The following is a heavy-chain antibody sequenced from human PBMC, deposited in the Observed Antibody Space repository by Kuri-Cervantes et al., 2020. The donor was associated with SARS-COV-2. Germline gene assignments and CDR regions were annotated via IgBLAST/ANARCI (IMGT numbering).Heavy chain of an antibody. J-gene: IGHJ4*02. CDR3: ATTLFRAMVRGVQNAYYFDY. CDR1: GFTFSSYA. CDR2: IRSNGGST. V-gene: IGHV3-64*04. D-gene: IGHD3-10*01. Sequence: GESLKISCSASGFTFSSYAMHWVRPAPGKGLEYVSAIRSNGGSTYYADSVKCRFTISRDNSKTTLYLQMNSLRAEDTAVYYCATTLFRAMVRGVQNAYYFDYWGQGTLVTVSS.